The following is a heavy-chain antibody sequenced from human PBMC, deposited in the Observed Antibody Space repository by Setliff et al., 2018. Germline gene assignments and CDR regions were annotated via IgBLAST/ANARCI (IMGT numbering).Heavy chain of an antibody. V-gene: IGHV3-48*01. CDR1: GFTFSSYS. CDR2: ISATSLNT. J-gene: IGHJ4*02. Sequence: GGSLRLSCAASGFTFSSYSMHWLRQAPGRGLEWVAYISATSLNTYYADSVKGRFTISRDNAEDSLYLQMNSLRADDTALYYCARDNHGGAHDHWGQGSLVTASS. CDR3: ARDNHGGAHDH. D-gene: IGHD2-21*01.